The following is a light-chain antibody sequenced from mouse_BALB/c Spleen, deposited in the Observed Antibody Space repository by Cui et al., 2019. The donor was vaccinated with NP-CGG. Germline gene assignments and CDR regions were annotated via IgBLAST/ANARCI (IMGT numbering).Light chain of an antibody. Sequence: QAVVTQASEPTTSTGETVTLTCRSSTGAVTTSNYANWVQEKPDHLFTGLIGGTNNRTPGVPARFSGSLIGDKAALTITGAQTEDEAIYFCALWYSNHWVFGGGTKLTVL. CDR2: GTN. V-gene: IGLV1*01. J-gene: IGLJ1*01. CDR1: TGAVTTSNY. CDR3: ALWYSNHWV.